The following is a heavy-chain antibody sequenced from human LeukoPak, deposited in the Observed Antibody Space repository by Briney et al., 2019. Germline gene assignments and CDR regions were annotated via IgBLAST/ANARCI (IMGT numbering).Heavy chain of an antibody. J-gene: IGHJ4*02. CDR1: GESFSGYY. CDR3: ATSGYCSGGSCYRLFDY. D-gene: IGHD2-15*01. CDR2: INHSGST. V-gene: IGHV4-34*01. Sequence: SETLFLTCAVHGESFSGYYWSWIRQPPGKGLEWIGEINHSGSTNYNPSLKSRVTISVDTSNNQFSLKLSSVTAADTAVYYCATSGYCSGGSCYRLFDYWGQGTLVTVSS.